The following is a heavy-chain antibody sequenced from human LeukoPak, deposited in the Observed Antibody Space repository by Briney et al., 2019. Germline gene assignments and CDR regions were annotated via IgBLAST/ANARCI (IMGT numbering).Heavy chain of an antibody. CDR1: GGSISSSSYY. Sequence: SETLSLTCTVSGGSISSSSYYWGWIRQPPGKGLELIGIIYYSGSTYYNPSLKSRLTISVDTSKSQFSLKLSSVTATDTAVYYCARRGYCSSTSCYEYWFDPWGQGTLVTVSS. D-gene: IGHD2-2*01. J-gene: IGHJ5*02. CDR2: IYYSGST. V-gene: IGHV4-39*01. CDR3: ARRGYCSSTSCYEYWFDP.